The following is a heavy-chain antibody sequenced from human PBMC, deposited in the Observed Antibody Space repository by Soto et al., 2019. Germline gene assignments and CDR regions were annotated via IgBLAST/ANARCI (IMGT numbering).Heavy chain of an antibody. CDR2: IIPILGIA. J-gene: IGHJ4*02. CDR3: ARDGLQTKSDY. CDR1: GGTFSSYT. V-gene: IGHV1-69*08. Sequence: QVQLVQSGAEVKKPGSSVKVSCKASGGTFSSYTISWVRQAPGQGLEWMGRIIPILGIANSAQKFQGRVTITADKSTSTAYMELSSLRSEDTAVYYCARDGLQTKSDYWGQGTLVTVSS. D-gene: IGHD1-7*01.